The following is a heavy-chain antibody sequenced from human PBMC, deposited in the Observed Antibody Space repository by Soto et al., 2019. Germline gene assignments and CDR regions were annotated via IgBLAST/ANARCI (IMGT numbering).Heavy chain of an antibody. D-gene: IGHD2-15*01. CDR1: GFTFNNFA. Sequence: EVQLLESGGGLVQPGGSLRLSCAASGFTFNNFAMAWVRQAPGKGLQWVGGITYGHYTFYTDSVKGRFTISRDNSENALYLQMSGLRAEDTAVYYCVKYTITESLVEHWGLGTLVTVSS. CDR2: ITYGHYT. J-gene: IGHJ1*01. V-gene: IGHV3-23*01. CDR3: VKYTITESLVEH.